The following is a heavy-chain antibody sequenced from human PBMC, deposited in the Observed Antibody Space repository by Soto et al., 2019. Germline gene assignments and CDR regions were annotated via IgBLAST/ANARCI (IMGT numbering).Heavy chain of an antibody. CDR1: ADSSTISNSY. CDR3: ARHRIEVVWRGFDF. Sequence: PSETLSLTCTVSADSSTISNSYWGWLRQPPGKGLQWIGSSSYNGGTFYNPSLKGRVAISVDTSKKQSSLQVTSVTAADTAVYYCARHRIEVVWRGFDFWGQGSQVTVSS. CDR2: SSYNGGT. V-gene: IGHV4-39*01. D-gene: IGHD1-1*01. J-gene: IGHJ4*02.